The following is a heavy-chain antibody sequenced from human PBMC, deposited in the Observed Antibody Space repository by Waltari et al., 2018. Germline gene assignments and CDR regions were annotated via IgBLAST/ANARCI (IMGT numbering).Heavy chain of an antibody. CDR2: IKQDGSEK. CDR3: ARDVITVTTPLWDY. Sequence: EVQLVESGGGLVQPGGSLRLSCAASGFTFSSYWMSWVRQAPGKGLEWVANIKQDGSEKYYVDSVKGRFTISRDNAKNSLYLQMNSLRAEDTAVYYCARDVITVTTPLWDYWGQGTLVTVSS. CDR1: GFTFSSYW. D-gene: IGHD4-17*01. J-gene: IGHJ4*02. V-gene: IGHV3-7*01.